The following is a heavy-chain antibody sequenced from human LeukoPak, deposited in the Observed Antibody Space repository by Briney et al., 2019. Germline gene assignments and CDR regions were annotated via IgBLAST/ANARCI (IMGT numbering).Heavy chain of an antibody. CDR3: AKSLPTMITFGGVPNY. D-gene: IGHD3-16*01. CDR1: GFTFSSYG. V-gene: IGHV3-30*18. J-gene: IGHJ4*02. Sequence: GGSLRLSCAASGFTFSSYGMHWVRQAPGKGLEWVAVISYDGSNKYYADSVKGLFTISRDNSKNTLYLQMNSLRAEDTAVYYCAKSLPTMITFGGVPNYWGQGTLVTVSS. CDR2: ISYDGSNK.